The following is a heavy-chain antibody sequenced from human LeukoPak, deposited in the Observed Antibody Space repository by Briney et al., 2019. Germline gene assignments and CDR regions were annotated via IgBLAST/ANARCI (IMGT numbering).Heavy chain of an antibody. CDR3: ARDRWHCRVNCDSVYYFALDV. D-gene: IGHD2-15*01. V-gene: IGHV3-7*01. J-gene: IGHJ6*02. Sequence: GGSLRLSCAASGFTFSSYWMSWVRQAPGKGLEWVANIKQDGSEKYYVDSVKGRFTISRDNAKNSLYLQMNSLRAEDTAVYYCARDRWHCRVNCDSVYYFALDVWGQGTTVTVSS. CDR1: GFTFSSYW. CDR2: IKQDGSEK.